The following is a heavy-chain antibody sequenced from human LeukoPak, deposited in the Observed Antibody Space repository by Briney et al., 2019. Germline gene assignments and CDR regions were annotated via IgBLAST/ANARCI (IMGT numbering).Heavy chain of an antibody. J-gene: IGHJ4*02. CDR1: GGSISSNY. Sequence: PSETLSLTCNISGGSISSNYWSWIRQPPGKGLEWIGYIYYSGYTNYNPSLKSRVTISVDTSKNQFSLKLNSVTAADTAVYYCARGGQQLGGFGFWGQGALVTVSS. CDR3: ARGGQQLGGFGF. CDR2: IYYSGYT. D-gene: IGHD7-27*01. V-gene: IGHV4-59*01.